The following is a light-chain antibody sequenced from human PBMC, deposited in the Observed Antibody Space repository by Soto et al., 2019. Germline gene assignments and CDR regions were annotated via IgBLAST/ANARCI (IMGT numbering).Light chain of an antibody. CDR2: DAS. CDR1: QSVSSY. V-gene: IGKV3-11*01. Sequence: EIVLTQSPATLSLSPGERATLSCRDSQSVSSYLAWYQQKPGQAPRLLIYDASNRATGIPARFSGSGSGTDFTLTISSLEPEDFAVYYGQQRSNWPLSFGPGTKVDIK. J-gene: IGKJ3*01. CDR3: QQRSNWPLS.